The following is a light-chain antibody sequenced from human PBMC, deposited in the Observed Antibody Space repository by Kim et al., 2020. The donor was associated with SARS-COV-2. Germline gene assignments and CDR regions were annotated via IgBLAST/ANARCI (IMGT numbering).Light chain of an antibody. J-gene: IGLJ2*01. CDR2: YDS. V-gene: IGLV3-21*04. CDR1: SVGSNG. Sequence: PGKTARVSCGGNSVGSNGLNRYQLQSGQAPVLVIYYDSDRPSGIPERFSGSNSGNTATLTISRVEAGDEADYYCQVWDSSSDHRVVFGGGTKVTVL. CDR3: QVWDSSSDHRVV.